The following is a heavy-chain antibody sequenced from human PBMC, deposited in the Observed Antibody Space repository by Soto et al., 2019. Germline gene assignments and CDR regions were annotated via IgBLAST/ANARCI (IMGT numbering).Heavy chain of an antibody. CDR3: ARRGYYGSGSYSKGDYLDY. Sequence: QLQLQESGPGLVKPSETLSLTCTVSGGSISSSSYYWGWIRQPPGKGLEWIGCIYYSGSTYYNPSLKSRVTISVDTSKNQFSLKLSSVTAADTAVYYCARRGYYGSGSYSKGDYLDYWGQGTLVTVSS. CDR1: GGSISSSSYY. J-gene: IGHJ4*02. D-gene: IGHD3-10*01. V-gene: IGHV4-39*01. CDR2: IYYSGST.